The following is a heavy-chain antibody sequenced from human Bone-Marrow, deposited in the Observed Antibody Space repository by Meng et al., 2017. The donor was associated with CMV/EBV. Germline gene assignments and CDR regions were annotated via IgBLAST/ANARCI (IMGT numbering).Heavy chain of an antibody. CDR3: ARDTVYCGGDCPPAFDI. CDR1: GVTFSSYS. V-gene: IGHV3-21*01. CDR2: ISSSSSYI. J-gene: IGHJ3*02. D-gene: IGHD2-21*01. Sequence: GESLKISCAASGVTFSSYSMNWVRQAPGKGLEWVSSISSSSSYIYYADSVKGRFTISRDNAKNSLYLQMNSLRAEDTAVYYCARDTVYCGGDCPPAFDIWGQGTMVTVSS.